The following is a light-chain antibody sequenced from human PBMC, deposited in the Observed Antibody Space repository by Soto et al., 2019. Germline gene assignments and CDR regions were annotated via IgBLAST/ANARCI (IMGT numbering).Light chain of an antibody. V-gene: IGLV2-11*01. CDR1: SSDVGGYNY. CDR2: DVT. CDR3: CSYEGTYTSFV. J-gene: IGLJ1*01. Sequence: QSALTQPRSVSGSPGQSATISCTGSSSDVGGYNYVSWYQQQPGKAPKLLIYDVTIRTSGVSARFSGSKSGNTASLTISGLQAEDDADYFCCSYEGTYTSFVFGTGTKVTVL.